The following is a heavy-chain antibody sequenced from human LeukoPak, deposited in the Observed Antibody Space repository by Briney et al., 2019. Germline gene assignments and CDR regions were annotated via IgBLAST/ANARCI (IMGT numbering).Heavy chain of an antibody. D-gene: IGHD3-22*01. CDR2: IYHSGST. V-gene: IGHV4-38-2*02. J-gene: IGHJ4*02. Sequence: SETLSLTCTVSGYSISSGYYWGWIRQPPGKGLEWIGSIYHSGSTYYNPSLKSRVTISVDTSKNQFSLKLSSVTAADTAVYYCARSGSSGYYYGYFDYWGQGPLVTVSS. CDR3: ARSGSSGYYYGYFDY. CDR1: GYSISSGYY.